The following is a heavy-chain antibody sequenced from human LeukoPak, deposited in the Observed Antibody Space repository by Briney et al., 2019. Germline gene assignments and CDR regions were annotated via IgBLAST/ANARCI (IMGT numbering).Heavy chain of an antibody. Sequence: GSLRLSCAASGFTFRSYWMHWVSQAPGKGLVWVSRIYTDLYGVSSTSYADVVKGRFTISRDNAKNTLYLQMNSLSAEDTAMYYCARDWAEYSTSSAYIGMLNYWGQGTLVTVSS. CDR3: ARDWAEYSTSSAYIGMLNY. V-gene: IGHV3-74*01. D-gene: IGHD6-6*01. CDR1: GFTFRSYW. CDR2: IYTDLYGVSST. J-gene: IGHJ4*02.